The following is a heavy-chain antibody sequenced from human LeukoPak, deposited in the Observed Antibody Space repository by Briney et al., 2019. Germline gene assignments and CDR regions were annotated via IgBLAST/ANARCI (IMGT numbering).Heavy chain of an antibody. Sequence: SGGSLRLSCAASGFTFSTYWMSWVRQAPGKGLEWVANINQDGSDKYYVDSVKGRFTISRDNAKNSLYLQMNSLRAEDTAVYYCATVMVATTNWFDPWGQGTLVIVSS. CDR2: INQDGSDK. CDR3: ATVMVATTNWFDP. V-gene: IGHV3-7*05. J-gene: IGHJ5*02. D-gene: IGHD5-12*01. CDR1: GFTFSTYW.